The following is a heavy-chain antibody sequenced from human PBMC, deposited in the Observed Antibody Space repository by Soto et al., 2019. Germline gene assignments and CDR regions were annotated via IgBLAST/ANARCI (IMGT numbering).Heavy chain of an antibody. Sequence: PSETLSLTCTVSGGSITSAGYYWTWIRQHPGKGLDWLACIYYSGTTSYSPSLRSRLTISVCTSKSQFSLKLTSVTAADTAVYYCAIENQRVPLRSYFDSGGQGTLVSVSS. D-gene: IGHD4-17*01. CDR1: GGSITSAGYY. V-gene: IGHV4-31*03. CDR3: AIENQRVPLRSYFDS. CDR2: IYYSGTT. J-gene: IGHJ4*02.